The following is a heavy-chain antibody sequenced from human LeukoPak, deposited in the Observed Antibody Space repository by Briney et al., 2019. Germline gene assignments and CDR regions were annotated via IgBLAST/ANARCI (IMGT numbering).Heavy chain of an antibody. J-gene: IGHJ5*02. CDR2: IYTSGST. CDR1: GGSISSYY. Sequence: SETLSLTCTVSGGSISSYYWSWIRQPAGKGLEWIGRIYTSGSTNYNPSLKSRVTMSVDTSENQFSLKLSSVTAADTAVYYCARDLNIVVVPARRWFDPWGQGTLVTVSS. CDR3: ARDLNIVVVPARRWFDP. V-gene: IGHV4-4*07. D-gene: IGHD2-2*01.